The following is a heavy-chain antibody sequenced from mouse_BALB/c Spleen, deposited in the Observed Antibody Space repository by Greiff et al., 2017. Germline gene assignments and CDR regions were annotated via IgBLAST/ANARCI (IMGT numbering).Heavy chain of an antibody. CDR3: ARGLFGAMDY. Sequence: DVKLVESGGGLVKPGGSLKLSCAASGFTFSDYYMYWVRQTPEKRLEWVATISDGGSYTYYPDSVKGRFTISRDNAKNNLYLQMSSLKSEDTAMYYCARGLFGAMDYWGQGTSVTVSS. CDR2: ISDGGSYT. CDR1: GFTFSDYY. V-gene: IGHV5-4*02. J-gene: IGHJ4*01.